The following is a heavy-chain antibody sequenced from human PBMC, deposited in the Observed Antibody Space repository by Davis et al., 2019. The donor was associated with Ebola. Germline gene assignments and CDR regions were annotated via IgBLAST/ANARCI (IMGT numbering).Heavy chain of an antibody. D-gene: IGHD6-13*01. CDR1: GGSISSSSYY. V-gene: IGHV4-61*05. J-gene: IGHJ5*02. Sequence: GSLRLSCTVSGGSISSSSYYWSWIRQPPGKGLEWIGYIYYSGSTNYNPSLKSRVTISVDTSKNQFSLKLSSVTAADTAMYYCARRGTSSWYAGWFDPWGQGTLVTVSS. CDR3: ARRGTSSWYAGWFDP. CDR2: IYYSGST.